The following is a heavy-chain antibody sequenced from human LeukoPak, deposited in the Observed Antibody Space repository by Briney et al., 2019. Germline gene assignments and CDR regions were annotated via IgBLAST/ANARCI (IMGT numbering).Heavy chain of an antibody. CDR2: IYPGDSDT. CDR3: ARLIGYCSGGSCFPDAFDI. J-gene: IGHJ3*02. Sequence: GESLKISCRGSGYSFTSYWIGWVRQMPGKGLEWMGIIYPGDSDTRYSPSFQGQVTISADKSISTAYLQWSSLKASDTAMYYCARLIGYCSGGSCFPDAFDIWGQGTMVTVSA. D-gene: IGHD2-15*01. CDR1: GYSFTSYW. V-gene: IGHV5-51*01.